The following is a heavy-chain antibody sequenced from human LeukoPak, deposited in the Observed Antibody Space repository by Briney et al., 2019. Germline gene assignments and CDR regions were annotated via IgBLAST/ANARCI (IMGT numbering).Heavy chain of an antibody. J-gene: IGHJ4*02. Sequence: QLGGSLRLSCAASGFTFSSYAMSWVRQAPGKGLEWVSAISGSGGSTYYADSVKGRFTISRDNSKNTLYLQMNSLRAEDTAVYYCAKDASAGRGLRWSLLIDYWGQGTLVTVSS. D-gene: IGHD4-23*01. CDR3: AKDASAGRGLRWSLLIDY. CDR1: GFTFSSYA. V-gene: IGHV3-23*01. CDR2: ISGSGGST.